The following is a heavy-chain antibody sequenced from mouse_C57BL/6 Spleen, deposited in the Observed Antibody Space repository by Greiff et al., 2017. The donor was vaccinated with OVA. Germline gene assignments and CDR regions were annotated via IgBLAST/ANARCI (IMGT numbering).Heavy chain of an antibody. CDR1: GFSLTSYG. J-gene: IGHJ3*01. V-gene: IGHV2-2*01. CDR3: ARKGGNDYERVFAY. Sequence: QVHVKQSGPGLVQPSQSLSITCTVSGFSLTSYGVHWVRQSPGKGLEWLGVIWSGGSTDYNAAFISRLSISKDNSKSQVFFKMNSLQADDTAIYYCARKGGNDYERVFAYWGKGTLVTVSA. D-gene: IGHD2-4*01. CDR2: IWSGGST.